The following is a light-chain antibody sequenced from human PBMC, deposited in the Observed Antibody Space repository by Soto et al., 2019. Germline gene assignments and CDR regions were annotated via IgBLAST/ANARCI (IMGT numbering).Light chain of an antibody. J-gene: IGLJ1*01. CDR2: EVT. CDR3: NSYVGSNNYV. CDR1: SSDVGSYNR. Sequence: QSALTQPPSVSGSPGQSVTISCTGTSSDVGSYNRVSWYQQPPGTAPKLMIYEVTKRPSGVPDRFSGSKSGNTASLTVSGLQADDEADYYCNSYVGSNNYVFGTGTKLTVL. V-gene: IGLV2-8*01.